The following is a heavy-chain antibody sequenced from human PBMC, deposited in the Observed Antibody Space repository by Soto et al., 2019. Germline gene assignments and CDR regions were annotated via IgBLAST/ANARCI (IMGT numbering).Heavy chain of an antibody. Sequence: WGSLRLSCAASGFTFSSYGMHWVRQAPGKGLEWVAVISYDGSNKYYADSVKGRFTISRDNSKNTLYLQMNSLRAEDTAVYYCAKDAANGWYGYYYGMDVWGQGTTVTAP. D-gene: IGHD6-19*01. CDR3: AKDAANGWYGYYYGMDV. CDR2: ISYDGSNK. CDR1: GFTFSSYG. V-gene: IGHV3-30*18. J-gene: IGHJ6*02.